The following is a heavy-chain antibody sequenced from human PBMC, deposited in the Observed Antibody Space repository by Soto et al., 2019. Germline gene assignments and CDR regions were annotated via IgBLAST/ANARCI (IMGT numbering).Heavy chain of an antibody. V-gene: IGHV3-64*04. D-gene: IGHD4-17*01. CDR3: ADVTWNRDYLP. CDR2: NSINGGST. Sequence: GGSLRLYCSASGFTFSIYAMHCVRQDQGKGLEYVSSNSINGGSTHYADSVKGRFTISRDNSKNSLFLQMDSLTAEDAVIYYCADVTWNRDYLPWGQGTLVTVSS. CDR1: GFTFSIYA. J-gene: IGHJ4*02.